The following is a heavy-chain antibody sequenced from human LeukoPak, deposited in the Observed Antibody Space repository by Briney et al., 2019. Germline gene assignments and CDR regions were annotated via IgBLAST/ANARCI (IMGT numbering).Heavy chain of an antibody. Sequence: GGSLRLSCAASGFTFTAYTINWVRQAPGKGLEWVSSISSTSYVNYADSVKGRFTLSRDNAKNSVYLQMNSLRAEDTAVYYCARDTAVVKFDPWGQGTLVTVSS. J-gene: IGHJ5*02. CDR1: GFTFTAYT. D-gene: IGHD5-18*01. CDR3: ARDTAVVKFDP. V-gene: IGHV3-21*01. CDR2: ISSTSYV.